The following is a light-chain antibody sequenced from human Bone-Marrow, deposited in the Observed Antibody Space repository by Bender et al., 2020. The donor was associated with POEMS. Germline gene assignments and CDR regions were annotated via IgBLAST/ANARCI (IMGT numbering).Light chain of an antibody. CDR1: SNDIGGYNY. CDR3: ASYGRGITPCYV. V-gene: IGLV2-14*01. J-gene: IGLJ2*01. Sequence: QSAVTQPASVSGSPGQSITISCTGTSNDIGGYNYVSWYQQHPGKAPKLMIYDVTSRPSAVSSRFSGSKSGNVASLTISGLRAEDEADYYCASYGRGITPCYVFGGGTTLTVL. CDR2: DVT.